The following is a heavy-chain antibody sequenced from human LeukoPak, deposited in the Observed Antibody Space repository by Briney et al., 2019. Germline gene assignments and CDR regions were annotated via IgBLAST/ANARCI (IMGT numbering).Heavy chain of an antibody. CDR2: AYYSGST. V-gene: IGHV4-59*08. J-gene: IGHJ5*02. CDR1: DGSISNYY. Sequence: SETLSLTCSVFDGSISNYYWSWIRQPPGRGLEWIGYAYYSGSTTYNPSLESRVTISVDTSKNQFSLKLTAVTAADTAVYYCARNSAVATSRSWFDPWGQGTLVTVSS. CDR3: ARNSAVATSRSWFDP. D-gene: IGHD6-19*01.